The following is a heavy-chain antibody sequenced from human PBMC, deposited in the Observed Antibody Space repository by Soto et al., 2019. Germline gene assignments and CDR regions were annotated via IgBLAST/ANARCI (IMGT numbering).Heavy chain of an antibody. Sequence: EVQLLESGGGLVQPGGSLRLSCAASGFTFSNYAMSWVRQAPGKGLEWVSSISGSGSTKYYPDPVKGRFTISRDNSKNTLYLQMNSLRTEDTAIYYCAKKGLINGHGEDFYYDLDVWGQGTTVTVSS. CDR3: AKKGLINGHGEDFYYDLDV. J-gene: IGHJ6*02. CDR2: ISGSGSTK. D-gene: IGHD1-20*01. V-gene: IGHV3-23*01. CDR1: GFTFSNYA.